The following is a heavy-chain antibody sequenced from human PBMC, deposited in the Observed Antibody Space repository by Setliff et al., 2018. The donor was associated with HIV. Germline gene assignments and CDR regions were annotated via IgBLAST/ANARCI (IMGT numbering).Heavy chain of an antibody. CDR3: AGHPVTSGWLSLNWFDP. V-gene: IGHV4-39*07. CDR1: GGSINTSSYY. Sequence: KTSETLSLTCSVSGGSINTSSYYWAWVRQPPGNELEWIGSIYHDGTTHYRSSLRSRAVISIDTSKSQISLKVRSVTAADTAVYFCAGHPVTSGWLSLNWFDPWGQGILVTVSS. CDR2: IYHDGTT. D-gene: IGHD6-19*01. J-gene: IGHJ5*01.